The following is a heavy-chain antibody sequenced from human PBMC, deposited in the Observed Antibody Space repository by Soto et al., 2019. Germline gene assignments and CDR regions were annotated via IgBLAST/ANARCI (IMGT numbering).Heavy chain of an antibody. CDR1: GFTFSDST. CDR2: IRNKANSYAT. D-gene: IGHD2-21*02. Sequence: EVQLVESGGGLVQPGGSLKLSCAASGFTFSDSTMHWVRQASGKGLEWVGRIRNKANSYATAYAASVKGRLTVSRDDSKNTAYLQMNGLKTEDTAVYYCTSSFVVVTAIAASWGQGTLVTVSS. V-gene: IGHV3-73*02. CDR3: TSSFVVVTAIAAS. J-gene: IGHJ5*02.